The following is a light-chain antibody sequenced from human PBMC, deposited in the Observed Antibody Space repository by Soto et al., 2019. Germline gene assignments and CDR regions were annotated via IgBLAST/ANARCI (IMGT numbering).Light chain of an antibody. Sequence: QSVLTQPPSASGSPGQSVTISCTGTKNDIGVYDFVSWYQHHPGKAPRLIIYEVVQRPSGVPDRFSGSKSGNTASLTVSGLQAADKADYFCKSYAGSNTYVFGSGTRSPS. CDR3: KSYAGSNTYV. CDR2: EVV. J-gene: IGLJ1*01. V-gene: IGLV2-8*01. CDR1: KNDIGVYDF.